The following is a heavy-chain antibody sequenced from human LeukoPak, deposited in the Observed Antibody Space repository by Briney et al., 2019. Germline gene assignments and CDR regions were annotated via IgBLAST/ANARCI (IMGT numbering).Heavy chain of an antibody. V-gene: IGHV3-30-3*01. J-gene: IGHJ4*02. D-gene: IGHD2/OR15-2a*01. CDR1: GFTFSSYA. CDR3: ARGSIIVLNGVDY. CDR2: ISYDGSNK. Sequence: GGSLRLSCAASGFTFSSYAMHWVRQAPGKGLEWVAVISYDGSNKYYADSVKGRFTISRDNSKNTLYLQMNSLRAEDTAVYYCARGSIIVLNGVDYWGQGTLVTVSS.